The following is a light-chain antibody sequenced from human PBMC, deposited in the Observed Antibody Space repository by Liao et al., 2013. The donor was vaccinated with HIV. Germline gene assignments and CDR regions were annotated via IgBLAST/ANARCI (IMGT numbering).Light chain of an antibody. Sequence: SYVLTQPPSVSVAPGQTARITCGGINIGRKSVHWYQQKAGQAPVLFIANESDRPSGISERFSGSNSGNTATLTISGTQTMDEAVYYCQAWDSNSWVFGGGTELTVL. V-gene: IGLV3-21*01. CDR2: NES. J-gene: IGLJ3*02. CDR3: QAWDSNSWV. CDR1: NIGRKS.